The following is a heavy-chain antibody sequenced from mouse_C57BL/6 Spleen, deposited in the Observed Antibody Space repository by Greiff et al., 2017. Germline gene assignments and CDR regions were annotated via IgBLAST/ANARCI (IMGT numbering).Heavy chain of an antibody. CDR1: GYTLTEYT. J-gene: IGHJ2*01. D-gene: IGHD2-10*02. V-gene: IGHV1-62-2*01. Sequence: VQLQQSGAELVKPGASVKLSCKASGYTLTEYTIHWVKQRSGQGLEWIGWFYPGSGSIKYNEKFKDKATLTADKSSSTVYMELSRLTSEDSAVYFCARHEEEGYGNYEGGFDYWGQGTTLTVSS. CDR3: ARHEEEGYGNYEGGFDY. CDR2: FYPGSGSI.